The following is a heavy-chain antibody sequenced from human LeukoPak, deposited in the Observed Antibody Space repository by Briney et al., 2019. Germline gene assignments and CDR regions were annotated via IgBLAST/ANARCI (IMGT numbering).Heavy chain of an antibody. V-gene: IGHV4-39*07. D-gene: IGHD4-17*01. CDR1: GGSISGSSYY. J-gene: IGHJ3*02. Sequence: SETLSLTCTVSGGSISGSSYYWGWIRQPPGKGLEWIGTIYYRGNTYYNPSLKSRVSISVDTSKNQFSLSLRSVTAADTAVYYCARGPTVTGDAFDIWGQGTMVTVSS. CDR2: IYYRGNT. CDR3: ARGPTVTGDAFDI.